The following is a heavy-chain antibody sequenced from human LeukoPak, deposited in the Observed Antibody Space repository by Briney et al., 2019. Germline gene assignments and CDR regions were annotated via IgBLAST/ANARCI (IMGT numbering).Heavy chain of an antibody. Sequence: GGSLRLSCAAAGFTFSSYSMNWVRQAPGKGLEWVSSISSSSSYIYYADSVKGRFTISRDNAKNSLSLQLNSLRVEDTAIYYCARGHYDVLAASYKWTPDYWGQGTLVTVSS. D-gene: IGHD3-9*01. CDR1: GFTFSSYS. V-gene: IGHV3-21*01. CDR2: ISSSSSYI. J-gene: IGHJ4*02. CDR3: ARGHYDVLAASYKWTPDY.